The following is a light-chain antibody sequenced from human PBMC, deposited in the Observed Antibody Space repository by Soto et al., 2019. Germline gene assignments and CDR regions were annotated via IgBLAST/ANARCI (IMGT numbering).Light chain of an antibody. CDR1: QSLFYSNGYNY. CDR2: LGS. Sequence: DIVMTQSPLSLPVTPGEPASISCRSSQSLFYSNGYNYLDWYLQKPGQSPQLLIYLGSNRASGVPDRFSGSGSGTDFALKISRVEAEDAGVYYCMQTLQTPLTFGGGTKLEIK. J-gene: IGKJ4*01. CDR3: MQTLQTPLT. V-gene: IGKV2-28*01.